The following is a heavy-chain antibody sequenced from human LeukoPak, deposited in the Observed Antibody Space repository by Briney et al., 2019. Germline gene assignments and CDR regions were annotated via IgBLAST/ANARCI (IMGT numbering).Heavy chain of an antibody. V-gene: IGHV3-7*01. CDR2: IKQGGSEI. Sequence: GGSLRLSCSASGFTFSRFWMSWVRQAPGKGLEYVALIKQGGSEIYHMDSVKGRFTISRDDATNSLYLQMSSLRVEDTALYYCARDRESESDSEGDYWGQGTLVTVSS. CDR3: ARDRESESDSEGDY. CDR1: GFTFSRFW. J-gene: IGHJ4*02. D-gene: IGHD4-11*01.